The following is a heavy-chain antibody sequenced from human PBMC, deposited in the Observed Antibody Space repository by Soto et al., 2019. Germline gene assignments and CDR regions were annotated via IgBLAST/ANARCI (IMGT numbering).Heavy chain of an antibody. V-gene: IGHV1-8*01. D-gene: IGHD3-3*01. CDR2: MNPNSGNT. Sequence: QVQLVQSGAEVKKPGASVKVSCKASGYTFTSYDINWVRQATGQGLEWMGWMNPNSGNTGYAQKFQGRVTMTRNTSISTAYMELSSLRSEDTAVYYCARVPLPYYDFWSGYYYYYYYYYMDVWGKGTTFTVSS. J-gene: IGHJ6*03. CDR1: GYTFTSYD. CDR3: ARVPLPYYDFWSGYYYYYYYYYMDV.